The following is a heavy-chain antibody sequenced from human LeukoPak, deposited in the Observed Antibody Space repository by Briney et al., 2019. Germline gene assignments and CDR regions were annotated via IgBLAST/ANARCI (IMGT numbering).Heavy chain of an antibody. CDR2: IYYSGST. V-gene: IGHV4-59*11. J-gene: IGHJ4*02. Sequence: PAETLSLTCTVSGGSISSHYWSWIRQPPGKGLEWIGYIYYSGSTNYKPSLKSRYTISVDTSKNQFSLKLSSVTAADTAVYYCAQGGDYDPYYFDYWGQGTLVTVSS. CDR1: GGSISSHY. CDR3: AQGGDYDPYYFDY. D-gene: IGHD2-21*02.